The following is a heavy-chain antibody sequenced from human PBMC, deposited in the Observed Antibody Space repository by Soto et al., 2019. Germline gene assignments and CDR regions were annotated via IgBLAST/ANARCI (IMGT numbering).Heavy chain of an antibody. Sequence: QITLKESGPALVKPTQTLTLTCTFSGFSLSTSGVGVGWTRQPPGKTLAWLAVIYWDDSKHYTPSLARRLTITEDTSKNQVVLTMTNMHPVDTATYFCAHKGYGDYPLDYWGQGTLVSVSS. V-gene: IGHV2-5*02. CDR2: IYWDDSK. CDR3: AHKGYGDYPLDY. J-gene: IGHJ4*02. D-gene: IGHD4-17*01. CDR1: GFSLSTSGVG.